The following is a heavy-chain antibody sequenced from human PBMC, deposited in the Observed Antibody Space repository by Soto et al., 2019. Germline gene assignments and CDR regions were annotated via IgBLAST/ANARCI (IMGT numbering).Heavy chain of an antibody. V-gene: IGHV1-69*06. Sequence: ASVKVSCKASGGTFSSYAISWVRQAPGQGLEWMGGIIPIFGTANYAQKFQGRVTITADKSTSTAYMELSSLGSEDTAVYYCAMMYYGSGTNPDPWGQGTLVTVSS. CDR2: IIPIFGTA. CDR1: GGTFSSYA. J-gene: IGHJ5*02. D-gene: IGHD3-10*01. CDR3: AMMYYGSGTNPDP.